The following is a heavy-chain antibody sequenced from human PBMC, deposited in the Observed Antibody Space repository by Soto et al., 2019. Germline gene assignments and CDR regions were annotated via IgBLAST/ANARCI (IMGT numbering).Heavy chain of an antibody. Sequence: ASVKVSCKASGYTFTTYGMHWVRQAPGQRLEWMGWINAGNGNTKYSQKFQGRVTITRDTSASTAYMELSSLRSEDTAVYYCARGITLPTPLDYWGQGTLVTVSS. D-gene: IGHD1-20*01. V-gene: IGHV1-3*01. CDR3: ARGITLPTPLDY. CDR2: INAGNGNT. J-gene: IGHJ4*02. CDR1: GYTFTTYG.